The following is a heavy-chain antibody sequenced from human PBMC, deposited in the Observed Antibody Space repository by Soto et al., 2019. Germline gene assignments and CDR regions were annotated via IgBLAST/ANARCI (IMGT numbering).Heavy chain of an antibody. CDR3: ARGILRGVIIYYYYMDV. CDR1: GFTVSSNY. CDR2: IYSGGNT. Sequence: EMLVVESGGGLVQPGGSLRLSCAASGFTVSSNYMTWVRQVPGKGLEWVSIIYSGGNTYYADSVKGRFTLSRENSKNTLYLQMNSLRAEDTAVYYCARGILRGVIIYYYYMDVWGKGTTVTVSS. D-gene: IGHD3-10*01. J-gene: IGHJ6*03. V-gene: IGHV3-66*01.